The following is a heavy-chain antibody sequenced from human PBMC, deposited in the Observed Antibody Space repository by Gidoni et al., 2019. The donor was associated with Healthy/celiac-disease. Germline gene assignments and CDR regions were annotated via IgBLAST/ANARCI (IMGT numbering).Heavy chain of an antibody. CDR2: SYYSGST. CDR3: ARELSSGWYYFDY. V-gene: IGHV4-61*01. D-gene: IGHD6-19*01. CDR1: GGSVSSGSYY. J-gene: IGHJ4*02. Sequence: QVQLQESGPGLVKPSETLSLTCTVPGGSVSSGSYYWSWIRQPPGKGLEWIGYSYYSGSTNYNPSLKSRVTISVDTSKSQFSLKLSSVTAADTAVYYCARELSSGWYYFDYWGQGTLVTVSS.